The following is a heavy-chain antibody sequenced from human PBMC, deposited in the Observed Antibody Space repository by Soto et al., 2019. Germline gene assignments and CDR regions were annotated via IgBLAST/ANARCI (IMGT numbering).Heavy chain of an antibody. Sequence: WWSLRLSCAASGFTFSNVWMSWVRPAPGKGLEWVGRVKSKSDGATTDYAAPVKGRFTVSRDDSQNTLSLQMDSLKIEDTAVYFCTTAAGGMWGADYWGQGTPVTVSS. CDR2: VKSKSDGATT. D-gene: IGHD1-26*01. J-gene: IGHJ4*02. CDR3: TTAAGGMWGADY. CDR1: GFTFSNVW. V-gene: IGHV3-15*01.